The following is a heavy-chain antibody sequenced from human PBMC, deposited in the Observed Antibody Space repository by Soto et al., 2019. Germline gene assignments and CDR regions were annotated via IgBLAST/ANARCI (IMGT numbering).Heavy chain of an antibody. CDR3: ARDRDYGNYYYGMDV. Sequence: SETLSLTCVVSGGSISSGGYSWSWIRQPPGKGLEWIGYIYHSGITYYNPSLKSRVTISVDRSKNQFSLKLSSVTAADTAVYYCARDRDYGNYYYGMDVWGQGTTVTVS. V-gene: IGHV4-30-2*01. D-gene: IGHD4-17*01. J-gene: IGHJ6*02. CDR1: GGSISSGGYS. CDR2: IYHSGIT.